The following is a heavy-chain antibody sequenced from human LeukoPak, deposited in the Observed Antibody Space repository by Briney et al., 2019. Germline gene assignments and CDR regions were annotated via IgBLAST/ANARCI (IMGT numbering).Heavy chain of an antibody. D-gene: IGHD2-21*02. CDR1: GFTFSSYA. CDR2: ISFDGSNE. J-gene: IGHJ4*02. Sequence: GRYLRLSCAASGFTFSSYAMHWVRQAPGKGLEWVTIISFDGSNEYYADSVKGRFTISRDNSRNTLYLQMNSLRTEDTAVYYCARLTAPDYWGQGTLVTVSS. V-gene: IGHV3-30-3*01. CDR3: ARLTAPDY.